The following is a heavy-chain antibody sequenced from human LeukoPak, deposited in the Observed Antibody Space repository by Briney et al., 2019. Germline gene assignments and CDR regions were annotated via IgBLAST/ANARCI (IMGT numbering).Heavy chain of an antibody. D-gene: IGHD2-15*01. J-gene: IGHJ5*02. CDR1: GFTFIGYG. Sequence: GGSLRLSCAASGFTFIGYGMHWVRQAPGKGLEWVAFIPYDGSNKYYADSVKGRLTISRDNSKNTLYLQMNSLRAEDTAVYYCAKAPYSSVPRSGWFDPWGQGTLVTVSS. CDR2: IPYDGSNK. V-gene: IGHV3-30*02. CDR3: AKAPYSSVPRSGWFDP.